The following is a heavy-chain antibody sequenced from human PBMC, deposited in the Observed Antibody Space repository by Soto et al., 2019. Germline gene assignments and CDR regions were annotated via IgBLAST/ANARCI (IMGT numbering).Heavy chain of an antibody. Sequence: GGSLSLSCAASGFAFKNYAMTWVRQAPGKGLEWVSGISGGGSTYYADSVKGRFTISRDNSKNTLYLQMDSLRAEDTAVYYCAKRGPVVTLEKYFDYWGQGTLVTVSS. V-gene: IGHV3-23*01. CDR3: AKRGPVVTLEKYFDY. CDR1: GFAFKNYA. J-gene: IGHJ4*02. CDR2: ISGGGST. D-gene: IGHD2-21*02.